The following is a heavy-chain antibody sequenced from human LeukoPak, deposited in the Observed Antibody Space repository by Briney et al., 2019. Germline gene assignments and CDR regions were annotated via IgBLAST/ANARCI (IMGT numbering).Heavy chain of an antibody. CDR2: ISSSSSTI. Sequence: PGGSLRLSCAASGFTFSSYSMNWVRQAPGKGLEWVSYISSSSSTIYYADSVKGRFTISRDNSKNTLYLQMNSLRAEDTAVYYCAKEYDILTGYYAFDIWGQGTMVTVSS. D-gene: IGHD3-9*01. CDR3: AKEYDILTGYYAFDI. CDR1: GFTFSSYS. J-gene: IGHJ3*02. V-gene: IGHV3-48*01.